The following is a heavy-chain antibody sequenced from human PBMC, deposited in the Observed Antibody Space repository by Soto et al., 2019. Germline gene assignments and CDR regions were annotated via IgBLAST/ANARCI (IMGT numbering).Heavy chain of an antibody. D-gene: IGHD4-4*01. CDR1: GGTFSSYA. CDR3: ARTLMTTVTTLNYGMDV. CDR2: IIPIFGTA. V-gene: IGHV1-69*01. Sequence: QVQLVQSGAEVKKPGSSVKVSCKASGGTFSSYAISWVRQAPGQGLEWMGVIIPIFGTANYAQKFQGRVTITADESTSTAYMELSSLRSEDTDVYYCARTLMTTVTTLNYGMDVWGQGTTVTV. J-gene: IGHJ6*02.